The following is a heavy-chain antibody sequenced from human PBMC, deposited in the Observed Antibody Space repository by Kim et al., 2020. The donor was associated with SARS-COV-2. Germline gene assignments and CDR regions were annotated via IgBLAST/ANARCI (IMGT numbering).Heavy chain of an antibody. V-gene: IGHV3-53*01. J-gene: IGHJ4*02. CDR1: GFTVSSNY. D-gene: IGHD3-9*01. Sequence: GGSLRLSCAASGFTVSSNYMSWVRQAPGKVLEWVSVIYSGVSTYYADSVKGRFTISRDNSKNTLYLQMNSLRAEDTAVYYCARDHYDILTGYYTDYWGQGTLVTVSS. CDR3: ARDHYDILTGYYTDY. CDR2: IYSGVST.